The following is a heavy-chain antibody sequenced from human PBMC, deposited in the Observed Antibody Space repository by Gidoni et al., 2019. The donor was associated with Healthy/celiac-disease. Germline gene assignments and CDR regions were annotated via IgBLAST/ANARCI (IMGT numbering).Heavy chain of an antibody. CDR3: AKDLVLGSLTGSPYYYYGMDV. D-gene: IGHD3-9*01. CDR1: GFTFSSYA. CDR2: ISGSGGST. J-gene: IGHJ6*02. V-gene: IGHV3-23*01. Sequence: VQLLESGGGLVQPGGSLRLSCAASGFTFSSYAMSCVRQAPGKGLEWVSAISGSGGSTYYADAVKGRFTISRDNSKNTLYLQMNSLRAEDTAVYYCAKDLVLGSLTGSPYYYYGMDVWGQGTTVTVSS.